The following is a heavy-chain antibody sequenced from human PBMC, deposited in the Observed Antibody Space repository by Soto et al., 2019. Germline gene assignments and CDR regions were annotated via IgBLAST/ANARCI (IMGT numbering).Heavy chain of an antibody. V-gene: IGHV3-30*18. J-gene: IGHJ4*02. CDR1: GFTFSSYG. Sequence: QVQLVESGGGVVQPGRSLRLSCAASGFTFSSYGMHWVRQAPGKGLEWVAVISYDGSNKYYADSVKGRFTISRDNSKNTLYLQMNSLRAEDTAVYYCAKGHDYSFDYWGQGTLVTVSS. CDR2: ISYDGSNK. CDR3: AKGHDYSFDY. D-gene: IGHD4-4*01.